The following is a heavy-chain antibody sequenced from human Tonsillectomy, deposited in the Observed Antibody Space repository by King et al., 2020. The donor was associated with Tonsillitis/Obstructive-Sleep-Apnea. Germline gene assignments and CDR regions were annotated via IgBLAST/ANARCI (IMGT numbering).Heavy chain of an antibody. CDR3: ARDRGYDFWSGYSHFDD. V-gene: IGHV3-30*04. CDR2: LSSAGSTT. CDR1: GFPFSLYA. J-gene: IGHJ4*02. Sequence: PPWRSLRLSFAASGFPFSLYAMHWVRQAPGPLLAWLSLLSSAGSTTYSSASVTGRFTISRDNSKTTLYLQMNSLRAEDTAVYYCARDRGYDFWSGYSHFDDGGQGTLVTVAS. D-gene: IGHD3-3*01.